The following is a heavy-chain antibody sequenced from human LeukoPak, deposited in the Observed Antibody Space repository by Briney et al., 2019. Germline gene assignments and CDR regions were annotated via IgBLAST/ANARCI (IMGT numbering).Heavy chain of an antibody. D-gene: IGHD3-10*01. CDR2: ISGSGGST. J-gene: IGHJ4*02. Sequence: GGSLRLSCAASGFTFSSYAMSWVRQAPGKGLEWVSAISGSGGSTYYADSVKGRFTISRDNSRSTLYLQINSLRPEDTAIYYCAREGYYGSGSPPSLYFDYWGQGTLVTVSS. CDR1: GFTFSSYA. V-gene: IGHV3-23*01. CDR3: AREGYYGSGSPPSLYFDY.